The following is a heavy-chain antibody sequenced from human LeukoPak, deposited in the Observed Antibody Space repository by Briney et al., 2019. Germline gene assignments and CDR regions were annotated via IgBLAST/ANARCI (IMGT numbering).Heavy chain of an antibody. J-gene: IGHJ2*01. Sequence: SVKVSCKASGGTFSSYAISWVRQAPGQGLEWMGGIITIFDTGNYAQKFQGRVTITADESTSTAYMELSSLRSEDTAVYYCARVRFGESSDWYFDLWGRGTLVTASS. CDR3: ARVRFGESSDWYFDL. CDR2: IITIFDTG. D-gene: IGHD3-10*01. V-gene: IGHV1-69*01. CDR1: GGTFSSYA.